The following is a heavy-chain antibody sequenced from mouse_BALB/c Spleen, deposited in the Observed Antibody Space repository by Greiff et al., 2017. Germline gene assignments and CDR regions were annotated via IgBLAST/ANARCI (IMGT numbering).Heavy chain of an antibody. D-gene: IGHD1-1*01. CDR1: GFTFSSYA. Sequence: DVMLVESGGGLVKPGGSLKLSCAASGFTFSSYAMSWVRQTPEKRLEWVASISSGGSTYYPDSVKGRFTISRDNARNILYLQMSSLRSEDTAMYYCARGGYGSSPYAMDYWGQGTSVTVSS. J-gene: IGHJ4*01. V-gene: IGHV5-6-5*01. CDR2: ISSGGST. CDR3: ARGGYGSSPYAMDY.